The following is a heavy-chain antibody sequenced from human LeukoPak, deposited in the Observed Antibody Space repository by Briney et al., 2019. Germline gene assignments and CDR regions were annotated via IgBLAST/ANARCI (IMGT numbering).Heavy chain of an antibody. CDR3: ATDQGQFGDPSFDY. CDR1: GYTLTELS. J-gene: IGHJ4*02. D-gene: IGHD3-10*01. Sequence: ASVKVSCKVSGYTLTELSIHWVRQPPGKGLEWMGGFDPENGEMIFAQNFQGRVTMTEDTSTDTAYMELSSLRLEGTAVYYCATDQGQFGDPSFDYWGQGTLVTVSS. V-gene: IGHV1-24*01. CDR2: FDPENGEM.